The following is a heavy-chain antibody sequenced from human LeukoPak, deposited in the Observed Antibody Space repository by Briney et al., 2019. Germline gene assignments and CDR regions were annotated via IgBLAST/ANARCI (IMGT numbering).Heavy chain of an antibody. J-gene: IGHJ5*02. V-gene: IGHV3-23*01. D-gene: IGHD5-12*01. Sequence: GGSLRLSCAASGFTFSSYAMSWVRQAPGKGLEWVSAISGSGGSTYYADSVKGRFTISRDNSKNTLYLQMNSLRAEDTAVYYCAKCPRGYSGYDDYFDPWGQGTLVTVSS. CDR3: AKCPRGYSGYDDYFDP. CDR2: ISGSGGST. CDR1: GFTFSSYA.